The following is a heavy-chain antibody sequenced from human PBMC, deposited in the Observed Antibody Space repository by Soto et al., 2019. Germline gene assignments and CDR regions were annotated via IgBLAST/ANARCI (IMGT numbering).Heavy chain of an antibody. V-gene: IGHV1-18*01. J-gene: IGHJ4*02. CDR1: GYTFTSYG. CDR2: ISAYNGNT. Sequence: GASVKVSCKASGYTFTSYGISWVRQAPGQGLEWMGWISAYNGNTNYAQKLQGRVTMTTDTSTSTAYMELRSLRSDDTAVYYCARDQDIVVVVATIDAGDFDYWGQGTLVTVSS. CDR3: ARDQDIVVVVATIDAGDFDY. D-gene: IGHD2-15*01.